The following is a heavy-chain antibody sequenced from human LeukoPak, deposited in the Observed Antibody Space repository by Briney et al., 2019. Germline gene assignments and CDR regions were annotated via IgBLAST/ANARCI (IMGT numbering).Heavy chain of an antibody. CDR1: GFTFSSYE. J-gene: IGHJ4*02. D-gene: IGHD5-18*01. CDR2: IFHSGST. CDR3: ARDPRIQLWLHDPSYYDH. Sequence: LRLSCAASGFTFSSYEMNWVRQAPGKGLEWIGTIFHSGSTYYNPSLKSRVTISVDTSKNQFSLKLNSVTAADTAVYYCARDPRIQLWLHDPSYYDHWGQGTLVTVSS. V-gene: IGHV4-38-2*02.